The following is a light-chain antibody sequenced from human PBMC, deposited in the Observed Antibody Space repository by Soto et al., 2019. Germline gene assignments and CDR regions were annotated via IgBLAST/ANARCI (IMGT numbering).Light chain of an antibody. V-gene: IGKV1D-16*01. CDR2: VAS. CDR1: QGISSR. CDR3: QQYDSNPLT. J-gene: IGKJ4*01. Sequence: DFKMTQSPSSFSASVGDRVTITCGASQGISSRLAWYQQKPGKAPKSLIYVASSLQGGVPSRFSGSGSGTDFTLTISSLQPDDFATYYCQQYDSNPLTFGGGTKVEIK.